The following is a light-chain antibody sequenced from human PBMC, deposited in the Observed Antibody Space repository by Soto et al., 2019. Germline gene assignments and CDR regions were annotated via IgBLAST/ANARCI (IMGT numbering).Light chain of an antibody. J-gene: IGKJ1*01. V-gene: IGKV1-5*01. CDR3: QQDNSYS. CDR1: QSISNW. Sequence: DIQMTQSPSTLPASVGDRVTITCRASQSISNWFAWYQQKPGTAPKLLIYHASTLESGVPSRFSGSGSGTEFTLTISSLQPDDFATYYCQQDNSYSFGQGTKVEMK. CDR2: HAS.